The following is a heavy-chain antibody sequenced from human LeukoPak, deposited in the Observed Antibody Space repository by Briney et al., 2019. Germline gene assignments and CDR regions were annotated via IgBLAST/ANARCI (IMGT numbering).Heavy chain of an antibody. Sequence: PGGSLRLSCAASGFTFSSYAMSWVRQAPGKGLEWVSAISGSGGSTYYADSVKGRFTISRDNSKNTPYLQMNSLRAEDTAVYYCAKDQGLVPAAIYGMDVWGQGTTVTVSS. CDR2: ISGSGGST. V-gene: IGHV3-23*01. J-gene: IGHJ6*02. D-gene: IGHD2-2*02. CDR1: GFTFSSYA. CDR3: AKDQGLVPAAIYGMDV.